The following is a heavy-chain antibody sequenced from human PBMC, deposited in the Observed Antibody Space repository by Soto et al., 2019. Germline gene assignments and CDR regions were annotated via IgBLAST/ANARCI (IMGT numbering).Heavy chain of an antibody. D-gene: IGHD6-19*01. Sequence: GGSLRLSCAVSGVTFSSYGMRWVLQAPGKGLEWVATISNDGSNKYYIDSVEGRFTISRDNSKNTLYLQMNSLRTDDTAVFYCGAGWYLADYWGPGTLVTVSS. CDR2: ISNDGSNK. J-gene: IGHJ4*02. CDR3: GAGWYLADY. CDR1: GVTFSSYG. V-gene: IGHV3-30*03.